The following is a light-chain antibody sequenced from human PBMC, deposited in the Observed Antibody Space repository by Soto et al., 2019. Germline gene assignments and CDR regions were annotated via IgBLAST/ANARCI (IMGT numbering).Light chain of an antibody. J-gene: IGKJ1*01. CDR2: AGS. CDR1: QSISIN. V-gene: IGKV3D-15*01. Sequence: IVRTQSPGTLSVSPGDRVTLSCRASQSISINLACYQHKPGQAPRLLIHAGSTRATGIPARISGSGSGTEFTLTISSLQSEDFAVYYCQEYNTWPWTFGQGTKVAIK. CDR3: QEYNTWPWT.